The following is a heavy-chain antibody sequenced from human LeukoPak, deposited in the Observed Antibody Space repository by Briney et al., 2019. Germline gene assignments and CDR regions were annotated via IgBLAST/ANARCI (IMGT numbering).Heavy chain of an antibody. J-gene: IGHJ4*02. Sequence: PGGSLRLSCAASGFTVSNNYMSWVRQAPGKGLEWVSAISGSGGSTYYADSVKGRFTISRDNSKNTLYLQMNSLRAEDTAVYYCAKEWELYYFDYWGQGTLVTVSS. V-gene: IGHV3-23*01. D-gene: IGHD1-26*01. CDR1: GFTVSNNY. CDR2: ISGSGGST. CDR3: AKEWELYYFDY.